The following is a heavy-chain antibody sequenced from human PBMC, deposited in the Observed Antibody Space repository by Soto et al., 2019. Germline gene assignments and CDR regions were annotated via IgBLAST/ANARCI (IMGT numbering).Heavy chain of an antibody. Sequence: SETLSLTCTVSGGSISSGGYYWSWIRQHPGKGLEWIGYIYYSGSTYYNPSLKSRVTISVDTSKNQFSLKLSSVTAADTAVYYCARDKELTDPLYGYYYYGMDVWGQGTKVTVSS. J-gene: IGHJ6*02. CDR3: ARDKELTDPLYGYYYYGMDV. CDR2: IYYSGST. V-gene: IGHV4-31*03. CDR1: GGSISSGGYY. D-gene: IGHD2-2*02.